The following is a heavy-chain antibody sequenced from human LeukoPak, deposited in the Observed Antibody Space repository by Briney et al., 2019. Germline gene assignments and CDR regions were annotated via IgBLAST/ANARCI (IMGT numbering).Heavy chain of an antibody. V-gene: IGHV3-23*01. Sequence: GGSLRLSCAASGFTFSSYAMSWVRQAPGKGLEWVSAISGSGGSTYYADSVKGRFTISRDNSKNTLYLQMNSLRAEDTAVYYCARGIIGRAAAGPDNWFDPWGQGTLVTVSS. J-gene: IGHJ5*02. CDR1: GFTFSSYA. CDR2: ISGSGGST. CDR3: ARGIIGRAAAGPDNWFDP. D-gene: IGHD6-13*01.